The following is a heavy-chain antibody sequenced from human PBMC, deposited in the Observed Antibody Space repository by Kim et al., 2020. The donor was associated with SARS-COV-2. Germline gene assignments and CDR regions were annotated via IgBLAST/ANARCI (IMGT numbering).Heavy chain of an antibody. CDR2: IYGSGSNT. D-gene: IGHD6-19*01. CDR3: AKDSADFSSGWNFFDY. CDR1: GFTFSNHA. J-gene: IGHJ4*02. V-gene: IGHV3-23*01. Sequence: GGSLRLSCAASGFTFSNHAMTWVRQAPGKGLECVSTIYGSGSNTYYSDSVRGRFTISRDNSKNTLYLLMNSLGAEDTAVYYCAKDSADFSSGWNFFDYWGQGTLVTVSS.